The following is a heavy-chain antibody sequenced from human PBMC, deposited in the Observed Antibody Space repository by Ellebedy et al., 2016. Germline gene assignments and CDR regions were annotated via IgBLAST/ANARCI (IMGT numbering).Heavy chain of an antibody. Sequence: SETLSLXCTVSGGSVSSGSYYWSWIRQPPGKGLEWIGYIYYSGSTNYNPSLKSRVTISVDTSKNQFSLKLSSVTAADTAVYYCNAHMVATMVFDYWGQGTLVTVSS. V-gene: IGHV4-61*01. D-gene: IGHD5-12*01. CDR1: GGSVSSGSYY. CDR2: IYYSGST. CDR3: NAHMVATMVFDY. J-gene: IGHJ4*02.